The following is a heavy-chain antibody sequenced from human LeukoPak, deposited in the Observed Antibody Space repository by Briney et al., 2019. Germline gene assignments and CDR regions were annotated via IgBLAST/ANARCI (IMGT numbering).Heavy chain of an antibody. J-gene: IGHJ3*01. CDR3: AKDASPIAASTTGAFDF. D-gene: IGHD6-6*01. CDR2: ISYDGRNT. V-gene: IGHV3-30*04. Sequence: PGGSLRLSCAASGFTFSSYAMHWVRQAPGKGLEWVAVISYDGRNTYYAGSVQGRFTISRDNAKNTLHVQMNSLRPEDTAVFYCAKDASPIAASTTGAFDFWGQEAMVTVSS. CDR1: GFTFSSYA.